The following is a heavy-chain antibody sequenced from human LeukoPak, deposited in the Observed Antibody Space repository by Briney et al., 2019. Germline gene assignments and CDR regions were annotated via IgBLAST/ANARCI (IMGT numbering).Heavy chain of an antibody. Sequence: SETLSLTCTVSGGSISSYYWSWIRQPPGKGLEWIGYIYYSGSTNYNPSLKSRVTISVDTSKNQFSLKLSSVTAADTAVYYCARDQLGGYYYDYWGQGTLVTVSS. CDR2: IYYSGST. CDR3: ARDQLGGYYYDY. CDR1: GGSISSYY. V-gene: IGHV4-59*01. D-gene: IGHD3-22*01. J-gene: IGHJ4*02.